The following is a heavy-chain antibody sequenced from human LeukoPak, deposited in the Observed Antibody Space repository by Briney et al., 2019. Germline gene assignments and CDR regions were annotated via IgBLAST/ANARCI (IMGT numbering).Heavy chain of an antibody. D-gene: IGHD5-18*01. CDR3: ARANKRLSLRENREHHLYTARGPGYAGAFDY. V-gene: IGHV4-34*01. CDR1: GGSFSGYY. CDR2: INHSGST. J-gene: IGHJ4*02. Sequence: SETLSLTCAVYGGSFSGYYWSWIRQPPGKGLEWIGEINHSGSTNYNPSLKSRVTILVDTSKNQFSLKLSSVTAADTAVYYCARANKRLSLRENREHHLYTARGPGYAGAFDYWGQGTLVTVSS.